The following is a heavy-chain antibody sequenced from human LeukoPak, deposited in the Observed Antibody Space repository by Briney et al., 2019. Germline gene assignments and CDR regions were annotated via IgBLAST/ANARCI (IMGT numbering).Heavy chain of an antibody. J-gene: IGHJ4*02. CDR3: AKLGRGTALAGNGYFVY. Sequence: GGSLRLSCAASGFIFRNYAMSWVRQAPGKGLEWVSAITGSGDTTYYADSVKGRFTISRDNSRNTLYLQINSLSADDTAVYYCAKLGRGTALAGNGYFVYWGQGTLVTVSS. CDR1: GFIFRNYA. V-gene: IGHV3-23*01. CDR2: ITGSGDTT. D-gene: IGHD6-19*01.